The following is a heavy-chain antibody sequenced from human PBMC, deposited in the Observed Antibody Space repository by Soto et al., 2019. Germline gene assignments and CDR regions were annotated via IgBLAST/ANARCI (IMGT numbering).Heavy chain of an antibody. Sequence: QVQLVQSGAEVKKPGSSVKVSCKSSGGTFSSYAISWVRQAPGQGLEWMGGFTPIFGTANFAQKFQGRVTITADESTSTAYRELSSLRSEDTAVYYCASRPYDYSDYGMDVWGQGTTVTFSS. CDR2: FTPIFGTA. D-gene: IGHD4-17*01. J-gene: IGHJ6*02. V-gene: IGHV1-69*12. CDR3: ASRPYDYSDYGMDV. CDR1: GGTFSSYA.